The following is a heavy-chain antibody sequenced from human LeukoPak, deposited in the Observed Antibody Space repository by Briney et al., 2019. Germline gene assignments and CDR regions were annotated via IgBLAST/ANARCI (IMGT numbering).Heavy chain of an antibody. CDR3: ARALGGGKSPGNWFDP. Sequence: GESLQISCKASGYSFTTHWISWVRQRPGKGLEWLGIIYPADSETRYSPSFQGQVTMSVDKSISTAYLQWRSLQASDIATYYCARALGGGKSPGNWFDPWGQGTLVTVSS. V-gene: IGHV5-51*01. D-gene: IGHD3-16*01. CDR2: IYPADSET. CDR1: GYSFTTHW. J-gene: IGHJ5*02.